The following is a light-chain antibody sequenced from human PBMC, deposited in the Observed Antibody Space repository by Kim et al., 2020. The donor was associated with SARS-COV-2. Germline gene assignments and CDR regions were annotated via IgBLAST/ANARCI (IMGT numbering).Light chain of an antibody. CDR3: QQYENMPRT. V-gene: IGKV1-NL1*01. CDR1: QGIRNS. J-gene: IGKJ2*01. CDR2: STS. Sequence: DIQMTQSPSSLSASVGDTVTITCRASQGIRNSLAWYQQKPGKAPILLVYSTSKLETGVPPRFSGSGSGTDYTLSISSLQPEDFGTYYCQQYENMPRTFGQGTKVDIK.